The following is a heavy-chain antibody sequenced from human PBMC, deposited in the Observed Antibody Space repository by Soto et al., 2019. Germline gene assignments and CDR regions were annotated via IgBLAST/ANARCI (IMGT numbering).Heavy chain of an antibody. CDR2: IYYSGST. V-gene: IGHV4-39*01. CDR1: GGSISSSSYY. CDR3: ARHAGILRYFDWLLYPGYFDY. D-gene: IGHD3-9*01. Sequence: PSESLSLTCTVSGGSISSSSYYWGWIRQPPGKGLEWIGSIYYSGSTYYNPSLKSRVTISVDTSKNQFSLKLSSVTAADTAVYYCARHAGILRYFDWLLYPGYFDYWGRGTLVTVSS. J-gene: IGHJ4*02.